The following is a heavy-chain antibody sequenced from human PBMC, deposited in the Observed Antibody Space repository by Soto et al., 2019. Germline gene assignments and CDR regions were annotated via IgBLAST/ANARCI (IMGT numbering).Heavy chain of an antibody. V-gene: IGHV1-18*01. CDR3: ASRKPVADDAFDI. J-gene: IGHJ3*02. Sequence: ASVKVPCKDSGYTFTIYGISWVRQAPGQGLEWMGWISAYNGNTKYAQKFQGRVTITRDTSASTAYMELSSLRSEDTAVYYCASRKPVADDAFDIWGQGTMVTVSS. D-gene: IGHD6-19*01. CDR1: GYTFTIYG. CDR2: ISAYNGNT.